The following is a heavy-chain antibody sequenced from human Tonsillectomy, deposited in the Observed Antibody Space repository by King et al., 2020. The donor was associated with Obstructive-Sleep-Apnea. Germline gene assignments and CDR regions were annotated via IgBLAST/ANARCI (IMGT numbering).Heavy chain of an antibody. CDR3: AAEGGTTGARWFDP. CDR1: GVASATCNYF. V-gene: IGHV4-39*06. D-gene: IGHD1-7*01. Sequence: QLQESGPGLAKPSETLSLTCSVSGVASATCNYFWGWIRHPPGKGLEWIASIYSNGKTYYSPSLGSRTTISVDTSNNQFTLKLNSVTAADTAVYFCAAEGGTTGARWFDPWGQGTLAT. J-gene: IGHJ5*02. CDR2: IYSNGKT.